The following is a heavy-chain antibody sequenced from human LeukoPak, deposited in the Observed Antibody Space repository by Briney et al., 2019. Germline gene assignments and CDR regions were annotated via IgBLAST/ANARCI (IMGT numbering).Heavy chain of an antibody. V-gene: IGHV4-4*02. Sequence: PSGTLSLTCGVSGGSISSSIRWSWVRQPPGKGLEWIGEIHHEGSSKYSPSLKSRVTISVDKSKNQFSLKLSSVTAADTAVYYCASYYYDSSGYLVSGAFDIWGQGTMVTVSS. J-gene: IGHJ3*02. CDR3: ASYYYDSSGYLVSGAFDI. D-gene: IGHD3-22*01. CDR2: IHHEGSS. CDR1: GGSISSSIR.